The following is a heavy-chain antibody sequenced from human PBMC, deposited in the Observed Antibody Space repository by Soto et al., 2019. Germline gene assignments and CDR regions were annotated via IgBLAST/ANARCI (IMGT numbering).Heavy chain of an antibody. D-gene: IGHD2-2*01. CDR3: ARQVDCVGTSCYGFSFDY. CDR1: GGSMTAGYY. J-gene: IGHJ4*02. V-gene: IGHV4-59*08. CDR2: IYYSAYT. Sequence: KTSETLSLTCTVSGGSMTAGYYWSWIRQPPGKGLEWIGYIYYSAYTIYNPSLKSRVTMSLDTSKNQFSLKLSSVTAADTAVYYCARQVDCVGTSCYGFSFDYWGQGTLVTVSS.